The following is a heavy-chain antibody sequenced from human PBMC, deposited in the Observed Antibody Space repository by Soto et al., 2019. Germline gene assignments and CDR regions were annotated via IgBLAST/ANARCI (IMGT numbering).Heavy chain of an antibody. CDR3: ARDSPPVDY. J-gene: IGHJ4*02. CDR2: ISAYNGNT. CDR1: GYTFSNYG. V-gene: IGHV1-18*01. Sequence: QVQLVQSGAEVKKPGASVKVSCKASGYTFSNYGISWVRKAPGQGLEWMGWISAYNGNTKYAQKLQGRVTMTTDTSPSTAYMALTSLRSDDTAVYYCARDSPPVDYSGQGTLVTVSS.